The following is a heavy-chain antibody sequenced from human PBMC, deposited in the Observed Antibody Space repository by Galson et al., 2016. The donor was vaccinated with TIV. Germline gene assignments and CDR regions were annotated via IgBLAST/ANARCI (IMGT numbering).Heavy chain of an antibody. V-gene: IGHV3-15*01. Sequence: PGKGLEWVGRINRKTEGATADYATPVKGRFTISRDDSKNTLYLQMNSLKTEDTGVYYCGTGLFDYWGQGTLVTVSS. J-gene: IGHJ4*02. CDR3: GTGLFDY. CDR2: INRKTEGATA.